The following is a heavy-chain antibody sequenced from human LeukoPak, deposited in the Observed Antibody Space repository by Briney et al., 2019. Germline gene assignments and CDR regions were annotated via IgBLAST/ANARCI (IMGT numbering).Heavy chain of an antibody. V-gene: IGHV4-39*07. J-gene: IGHJ3*02. CDR3: ASLGVVPGAIPDAFDI. CDR1: GGSISSSSYY. CDR2: IYHGGST. Sequence: PSETLSLTCTVSGGSISSSSYYWGWIRQPPGKGLEWIGSIYHGGSTFYNPSLKSRVTISADTSKNQFSLKLSSVTAADTAVYYCASLGVVPGAIPDAFDIWGQGTMVIVSS. D-gene: IGHD2-2*02.